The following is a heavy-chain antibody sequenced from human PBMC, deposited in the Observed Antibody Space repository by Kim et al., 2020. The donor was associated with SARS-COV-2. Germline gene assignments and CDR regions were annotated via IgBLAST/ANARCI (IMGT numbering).Heavy chain of an antibody. D-gene: IGHD3-22*01. CDR1: GYTFTSYY. V-gene: IGHV1-46*01. CDR3: ARGFTYYYDSSGYYTTEDY. J-gene: IGHJ4*02. Sequence: ASVKVSCKASGYTFTSYYMHWVRQAPGQGLEWMGIINPSGGSTSYAQKFQGRVTMTRDTSTSTVYMELSSLRSEDTAVYYCARGFTYYYDSSGYYTTEDYWGQGTLVTVSS. CDR2: INPSGGST.